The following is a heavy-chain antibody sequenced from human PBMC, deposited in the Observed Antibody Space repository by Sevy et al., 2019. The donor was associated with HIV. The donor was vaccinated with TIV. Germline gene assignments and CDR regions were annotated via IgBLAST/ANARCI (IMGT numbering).Heavy chain of an antibody. CDR1: GLTFSTYA. J-gene: IGHJ4*02. D-gene: IGHD4-4*01. CDR3: AKVGDYSNYDFDY. Sequence: GGSLRLSCAASGLTFSTYAMSWIRQAPGKGLEWVSCISGSGGRTYYADFVKGRFTISRDNSKNTLYLQMNSLRTEDMAVYYCAKVGDYSNYDFDYWGQGTQVTVSS. CDR2: ISGSGGRT. V-gene: IGHV3-23*01.